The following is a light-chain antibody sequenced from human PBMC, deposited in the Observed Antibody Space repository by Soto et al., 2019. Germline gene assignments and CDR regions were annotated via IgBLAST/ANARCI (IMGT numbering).Light chain of an antibody. CDR1: SSDVGGYNY. J-gene: IGLJ1*01. V-gene: IGLV2-14*03. Sequence: QSALTQPASVSGSPGQSITISCTGTSSDVGGYNYVSWYQHHPGKAPKLMIYDVSNRPSGVSNRFSGSKSGNTASLTISGLQPEDEADYYCSSYINSNTRQIVFGTGTKVTVL. CDR3: SSYINSNTRQIV. CDR2: DVS.